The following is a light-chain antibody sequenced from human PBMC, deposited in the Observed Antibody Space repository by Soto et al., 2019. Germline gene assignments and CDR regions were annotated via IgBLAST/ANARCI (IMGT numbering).Light chain of an antibody. V-gene: IGLV3-1*01. CDR1: KLGDKY. CDR3: QAWDSSSVV. CDR2: QDS. J-gene: IGLJ2*01. Sequence: SYELTQPPSVSVSPGQTASITCSGDKLGDKYACWYQQKPGQSPVLVICQDSKRPSGIPERFSGSNSGNTATLTISGTQAMDEADYYCQAWDSSSVVFGGGTKVTVL.